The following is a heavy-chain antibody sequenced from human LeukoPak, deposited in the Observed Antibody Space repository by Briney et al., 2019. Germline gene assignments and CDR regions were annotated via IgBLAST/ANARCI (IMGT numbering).Heavy chain of an antibody. V-gene: IGHV4-59*01. J-gene: IGHJ5*02. Sequence: XXIGYIYYSGSTNYNPSLKSRVTISVDTSKNQFSLKLSSVTAADTAVYYCARSGSSWYGGDWFDPWGQGTLVTVSS. CDR2: IYYSGST. CDR3: ARSGSSWYGGDWFDP. D-gene: IGHD6-13*01.